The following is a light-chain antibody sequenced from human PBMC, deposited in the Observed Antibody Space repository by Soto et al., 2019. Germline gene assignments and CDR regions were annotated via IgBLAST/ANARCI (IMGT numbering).Light chain of an antibody. CDR3: QQYGSSPAIT. Sequence: EIVLTQSPGTLSLSPGERATLSCRASQSVFSNYLAWYRQKPGQAPRILIYGASTRASGIPDRFSGSGSGTDFTLTISRLEPEDVAVYYCQQYGSSPAITFGGGTKVEIK. V-gene: IGKV3-20*01. J-gene: IGKJ4*01. CDR1: QSVFSNY. CDR2: GAS.